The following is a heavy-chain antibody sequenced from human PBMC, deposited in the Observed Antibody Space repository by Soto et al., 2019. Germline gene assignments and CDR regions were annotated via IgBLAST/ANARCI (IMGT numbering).Heavy chain of an antibody. V-gene: IGHV3-21*01. D-gene: IGHD3-22*01. CDR2: ISKSDYT. CDR3: AIEDSIIIPDVSDF. J-gene: IGHJ4*02. Sequence: PGGSLRLSCTVSGFAFNNYGINWVRQAPGKGLEWVSSISKSDYTYYSDSVTGRFTISRDNAKNSVSLQMNTLRVEDTAVYYCAIEDSIIIPDVSDFWGQGTLDTVSS. CDR1: GFAFNNYG.